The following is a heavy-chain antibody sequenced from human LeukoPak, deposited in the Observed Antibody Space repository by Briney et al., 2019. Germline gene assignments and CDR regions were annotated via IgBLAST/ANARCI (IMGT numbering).Heavy chain of an antibody. CDR2: IYYSGST. D-gene: IGHD6-13*01. J-gene: IGHJ4*02. V-gene: IGHV4-39*01. CDR1: GGSISSSSYY. Sequence: SETLSLACTVSGGSISSSSYYWGWIRQPPGKGLEWIGSIYYSGSTYYNPSLKSRVTISVDTSKNQFSLKLSSVTAADTAVYYCARQGGIAAAVDYWGQGTLVTVSS. CDR3: ARQGGIAAAVDY.